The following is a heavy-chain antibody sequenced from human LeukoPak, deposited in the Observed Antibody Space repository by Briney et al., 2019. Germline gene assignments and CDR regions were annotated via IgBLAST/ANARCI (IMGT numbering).Heavy chain of an antibody. V-gene: IGHV1-18*01. CDR2: ISAYNGNT. Sequence: ASVKVSCKASGYTFTSYGISWVRQAPGQGLEWMGWISAYNGNTNYAKKPQGRVTMTTDTSTSTAYMELRSLRSDDTAVYYCARDSEYSGYDWLYYFDYWGQGTLVTVSS. D-gene: IGHD5-12*01. CDR3: ARDSEYSGYDWLYYFDY. CDR1: GYTFTSYG. J-gene: IGHJ4*02.